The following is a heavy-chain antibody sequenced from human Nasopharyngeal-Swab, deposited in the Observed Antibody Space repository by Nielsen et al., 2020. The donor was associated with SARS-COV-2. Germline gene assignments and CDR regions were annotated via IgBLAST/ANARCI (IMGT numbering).Heavy chain of an antibody. D-gene: IGHD3-22*01. Sequence: SETLSLTCSVSGASMSGFYWSWIRQHPGKGLEWIGYIYPSGATSYNPSLKRRVTITVDTSRNQFALRLTSVTAAATAVYFCATYSSGSYFYFNSWGQGTLVTISS. CDR1: GASMSGFY. J-gene: IGHJ4*02. CDR3: ATYSSGSYFYFNS. V-gene: IGHV4-4*09. CDR2: IYPSGAT.